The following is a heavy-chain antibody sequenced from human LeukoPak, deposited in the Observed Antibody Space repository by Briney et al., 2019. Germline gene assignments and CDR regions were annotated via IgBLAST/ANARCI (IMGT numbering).Heavy chain of an antibody. V-gene: IGHV4-4*07. J-gene: IGHJ4*02. CDR3: ARRTDY. Sequence: SETLSLTCTVSDGSMNNYYWNWIRQPAGKGLEWIGHIYSSGSTNYNPSLKSRVTMSIDTSKNQFFLKLSSVTAADTAVYYCARRTDYWGQGTLVTVSS. CDR2: IYSSGST. CDR1: DGSMNNYY. D-gene: IGHD1-14*01.